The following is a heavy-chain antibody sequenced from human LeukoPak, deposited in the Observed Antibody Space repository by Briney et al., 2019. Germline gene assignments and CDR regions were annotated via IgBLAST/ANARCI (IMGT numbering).Heavy chain of an antibody. CDR1: GGTFSSYA. CDR3: TRGGYGGPRVAFDY. V-gene: IGHV1-46*01. D-gene: IGHD1-1*01. Sequence: ASVKVSCKASGGTFSSYAISWVRQAPGQGLEWMGIISPSGASTSYAQKFQGRVTMTRDTSTSTVYMEQSSLRSEDTAVYYCTRGGYGGPRVAFDYWGQGTLVTVSS. CDR2: ISPSGAST. J-gene: IGHJ4*02.